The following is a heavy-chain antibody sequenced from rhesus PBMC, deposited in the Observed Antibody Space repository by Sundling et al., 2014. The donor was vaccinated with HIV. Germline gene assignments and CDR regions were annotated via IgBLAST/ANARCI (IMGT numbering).Heavy chain of an antibody. CDR3: AKAAGVGFYYFYY. J-gene: IGHJ4*01. D-gene: IGHD6-31*01. V-gene: IGHV3S42*01. CDR2: INSGGGGT. Sequence: EVQLVETGGGLVQPGGSLKLSCTASGFTFYSYGMSWVRQAPGKGLEWVSAINSGGGGTYYADSVKGRFTISRDDPKNTLSLQMNSLKPEDTAVYYCAKAAGVGFYYFYYWGRGRSWSPSPQ. CDR1: GFTFYSYG.